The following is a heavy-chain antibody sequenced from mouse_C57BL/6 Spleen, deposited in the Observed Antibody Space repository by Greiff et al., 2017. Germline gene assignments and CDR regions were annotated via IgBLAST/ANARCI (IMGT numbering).Heavy chain of an antibody. CDR1: GYTFTGYW. CDR3: ASDGYYPDWFAY. V-gene: IGHV1-9*01. D-gene: IGHD2-3*01. J-gene: IGHJ3*01. CDR2: IFPGSGST. Sequence: VQLQQSGAELMKPGASVKLSCKATGYTFTGYWIEWVKQRPGHGLEWIGEIFPGSGSTNYNEKFKGKATFTADTSSNTAYMQISSLTTEDSAIYYCASDGYYPDWFAYWGQGTLVTVSA.